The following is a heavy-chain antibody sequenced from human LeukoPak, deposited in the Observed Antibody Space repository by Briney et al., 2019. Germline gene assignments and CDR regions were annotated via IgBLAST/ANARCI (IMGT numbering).Heavy chain of an antibody. V-gene: IGHV3-30*04. D-gene: IGHD1-26*01. J-gene: IGHJ4*01. CDR3: AREMTRKGEFDL. Sequence: PGRSLRLSCAASGFPLIQHSMSWIRQAPGKGLEWLAVVSHDGGLTFYADSVRGRFTISRDNSKNMHFLRMNNMTPGDTAVYFCAREMTRKGEFDLWGRGTLVTVSS. CDR1: GFPLIQHS. CDR2: VSHDGGLT.